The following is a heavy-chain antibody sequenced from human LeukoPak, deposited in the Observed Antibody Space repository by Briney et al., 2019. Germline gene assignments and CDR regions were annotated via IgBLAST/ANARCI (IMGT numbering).Heavy chain of an antibody. CDR3: ARDGPLYFDY. Sequence: ASVKVSCKPSGYTFTTYGISWVRQAPGQGLEWMGWISVYNGKTNYAQKLQGRVSMTTDTYTSTAYMELRSLRSDDTAVYYCARDGPLYFDYWGQGTLVTVSS. V-gene: IGHV1-18*01. J-gene: IGHJ4*02. CDR2: ISVYNGKT. CDR1: GYTFTTYG.